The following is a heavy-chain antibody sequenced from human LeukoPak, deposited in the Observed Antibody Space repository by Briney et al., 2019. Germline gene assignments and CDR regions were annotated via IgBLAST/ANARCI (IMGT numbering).Heavy chain of an antibody. J-gene: IGHJ5*02. V-gene: IGHV3-30*04. CDR1: GLIHSSLA. D-gene: IGHD3-9*01. CDR3: ARERLAESGSNWFDP. CDR2: ISDNGNKI. Sequence: GGSLTLSCAVCGLIHSSLAVHWVRQATGKGLEWVGVISDNGNKIYYADSVRGRFTISRDNSKNTLYLQIHMLRAEHTAVYWCARERLAESGSNWFDPWGQGTLVTVSS.